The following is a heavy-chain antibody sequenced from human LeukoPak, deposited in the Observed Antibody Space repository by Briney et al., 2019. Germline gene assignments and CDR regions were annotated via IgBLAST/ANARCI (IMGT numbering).Heavy chain of an antibody. V-gene: IGHV4-39*01. D-gene: IGHD3-22*01. Sequence: SETLSLTCTVSGGSISSSTVYWGWIRQPPGKGLEWIGGINYSGYTYYNPPLKSRVTISVDTPKNQFSLKLSSVTAADTAVYYCARPGYYDNSGFTFGYWGQGNLVTVSS. J-gene: IGHJ4*02. CDR3: ARPGYYDNSGFTFGY. CDR2: INYSGYT. CDR1: GGSISSSTVY.